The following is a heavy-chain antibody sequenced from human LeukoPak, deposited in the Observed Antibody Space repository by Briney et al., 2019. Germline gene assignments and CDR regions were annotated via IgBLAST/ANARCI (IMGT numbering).Heavy chain of an antibody. CDR3: ARGSPEDAFDI. J-gene: IGHJ3*02. CDR1: GGSLRSDGYY. CDR2: IYYTGST. Sequence: PSQSLSLACTGSGGSLRSDGYYWSWLRQEPGKGLEWIGYIYYTGSTFCNPSLKSRVTISVDTSKNQFSLKLSSVTAADTAVYYCARGSPEDAFDIWGQGTMVTVSS. V-gene: IGHV4-31*03. D-gene: IGHD1-14*01.